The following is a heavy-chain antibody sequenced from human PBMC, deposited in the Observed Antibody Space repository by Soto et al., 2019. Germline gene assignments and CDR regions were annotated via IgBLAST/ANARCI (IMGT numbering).Heavy chain of an antibody. D-gene: IGHD3-22*01. V-gene: IGHV4-59*01. CDR3: ASGFAYYYDSSGYYPFDY. CDR2: IYYSGST. CDR1: GGSISSYY. J-gene: IGHJ4*02. Sequence: SETLSLTCTVSGGSISSYYWSWIRQPPGKGLEWIGYIYYSGSTNYSPSLKSRVSISVDTSKNQFSLWLSSVTAADTAVYYCASGFAYYYDSSGYYPFDYWGQGTLVTVSS.